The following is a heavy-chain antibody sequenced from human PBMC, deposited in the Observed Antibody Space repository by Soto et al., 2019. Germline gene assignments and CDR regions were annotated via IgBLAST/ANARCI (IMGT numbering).Heavy chain of an antibody. J-gene: IGHJ4*02. CDR2: IIPMIPRT. V-gene: IGHV1-69*01. Sequence: QVQLVQSGAEVKKPGSSVKVSCKASGGTFNNYGMGWVRQAPGQGLEWMGGIIPMIPRTNYAQKFQGRVTLTADASRSTAYMELRSRRSDDTAVYYCASWDYDVLTGYSYDDWGQGTLVTVSS. CDR3: ASWDYDVLTGYSYDD. D-gene: IGHD3-9*01. CDR1: GGTFNNYG.